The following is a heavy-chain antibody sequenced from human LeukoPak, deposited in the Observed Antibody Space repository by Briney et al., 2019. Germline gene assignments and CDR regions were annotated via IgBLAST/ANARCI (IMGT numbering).Heavy chain of an antibody. CDR3: ARRRPGSVTTPNSDAFDV. D-gene: IGHD4-17*01. Sequence: SVKVSCKSSGAVFSSYAVTWVRQAPGQGLEWMGGIIPLFHTADYAQQFRDRVTITADESTTTVYMDLSSLTPEDTAVYYCARRRPGSVTTPNSDAFDVWGQGTMVSVSS. CDR2: IIPLFHTA. CDR1: GAVFSSYA. V-gene: IGHV1-69*13. J-gene: IGHJ3*01.